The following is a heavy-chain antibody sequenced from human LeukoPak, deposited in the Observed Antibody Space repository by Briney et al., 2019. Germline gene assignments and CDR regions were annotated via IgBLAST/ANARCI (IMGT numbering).Heavy chain of an antibody. CDR1: GFSFNTYT. CDR2: ISSSSSYI. CDR3: ARCYDFWSGYYNGGVDLDY. J-gene: IGHJ4*02. D-gene: IGHD3-3*01. V-gene: IGHV3-21*01. Sequence: GGSLRLSCAASGFSFNTYTMNWVRQAPGKGLEWVSSISSSSSYIYYADSVRGRFTISRDNAKNSLYLQMNSLRAEDTAVYYCARCYDFWSGYYNGGVDLDYWGQGTLVTVSS.